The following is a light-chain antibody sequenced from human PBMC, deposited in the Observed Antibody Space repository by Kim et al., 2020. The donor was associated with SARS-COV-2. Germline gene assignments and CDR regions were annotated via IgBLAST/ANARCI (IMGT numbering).Light chain of an antibody. J-gene: IGKJ4*01. CDR3: QQYGSSPLT. V-gene: IGKV3-20*01. Sequence: EIVLTQSPGTLSLSPGERATLSCRASQSVSSCYLAWYQQKPGQPPRLLIYGASSRATGIPDRFSGSGSGTDFTLTINRLEPEDFAVYSCQQYGSSPLTFGGGTKVDIK. CDR1: QSVSSCY. CDR2: GAS.